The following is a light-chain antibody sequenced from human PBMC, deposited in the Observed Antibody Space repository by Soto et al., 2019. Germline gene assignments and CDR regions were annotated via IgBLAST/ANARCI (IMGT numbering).Light chain of an antibody. J-gene: IGKJ2*01. Sequence: EIVLTQSPGTLSLSPGESATLSCRASQRVASSNLAWYQQKPGQAPRLLIYAASARATGIPARFSGSGSGTDFTLTISSLQSEDFAVYYCQQYNNWPYTFGQGTRVEIK. V-gene: IGKV3-15*01. CDR2: AAS. CDR3: QQYNNWPYT. CDR1: QRVASSN.